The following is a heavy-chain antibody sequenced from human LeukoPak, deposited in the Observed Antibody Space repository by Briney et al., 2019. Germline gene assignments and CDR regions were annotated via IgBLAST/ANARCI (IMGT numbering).Heavy chain of an antibody. D-gene: IGHD2-21*01. CDR1: GGSISSSSYY. CDR3: ARDRFLPKAPAYY. Sequence: SETLSLTCTVSGGSISSSSYYWGWIRQPPGKGLEWIGSIYYSGSTYYNPSLKSRVTISVDTSKNQFSLKLSSVTAADTAVYYCARDRFLPKAPAYYWGQGTLVTVSS. CDR2: IYYSGST. V-gene: IGHV4-39*02. J-gene: IGHJ4*02.